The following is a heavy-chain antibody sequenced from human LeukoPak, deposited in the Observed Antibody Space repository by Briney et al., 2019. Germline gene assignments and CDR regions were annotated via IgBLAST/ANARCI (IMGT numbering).Heavy chain of an antibody. J-gene: IGHJ4*02. CDR1: GFTFSSNG. CDR3: ARDVWGASYSMLDY. CDR2: IWYDGSNK. V-gene: IGHV3-33*01. D-gene: IGHD3-16*01. Sequence: GGSLRLSCAASGFTFSSNGMHWVRQAPGKGLEWVAVIWYDGSNKYYADSVKGRFTISRDNSKNTLYLQMNSLRAEDTAVYYCARDVWGASYSMLDYWGQGTLVT.